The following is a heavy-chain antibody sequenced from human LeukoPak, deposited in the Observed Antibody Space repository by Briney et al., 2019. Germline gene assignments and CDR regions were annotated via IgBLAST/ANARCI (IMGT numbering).Heavy chain of an antibody. CDR1: ELPFISFA. D-gene: IGHD3-22*01. V-gene: IGHV3-23*01. CDR3: AKDRPNYYGSNGHYYKLNGDC. Sequence: GGSLRLSCAASELPFISFAISWVRQAPGRGLEWVSSITSSGAATYYADSVKGRFTISRDNSDNTLYLQMNSLRAEDTAVYYCAKDRPNYYGSNGHYYKLNGDCWGQGTLVTVSS. CDR2: ITSSGAAT. J-gene: IGHJ4*02.